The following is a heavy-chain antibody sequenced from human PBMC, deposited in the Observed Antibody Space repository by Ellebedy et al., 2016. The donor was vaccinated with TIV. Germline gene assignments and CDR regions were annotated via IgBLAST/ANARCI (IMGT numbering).Heavy chain of an antibody. CDR3: ARGLGSGHYFES. CDR1: GFTFSSYA. J-gene: IGHJ4*02. V-gene: IGHV3-7*01. CDR2: IKQGGSEK. D-gene: IGHD3-10*01. Sequence: GGSLRLSCAASGFTFSSYAMSWVRQAPGKGLEWVATIKQGGSEKYYVDSVKGRFTISRDNAKNSLYLQMNSLRAEDTAIYYCARGLGSGHYFESWGQGTLVTVSS.